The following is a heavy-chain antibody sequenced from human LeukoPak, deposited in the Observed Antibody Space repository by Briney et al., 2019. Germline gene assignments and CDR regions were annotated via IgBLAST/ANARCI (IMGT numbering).Heavy chain of an antibody. CDR3: AREKMTTIVDY. J-gene: IGHJ4*02. D-gene: IGHD5-24*01. CDR2: IYYSGNT. CDR1: GGSVSSGSYY. Sequence: PSETLSLTCTVSGGSVSSGSYYWSWIRQPPGKGLEWIGYIYYSGNTNYNPSLKSRVTMSVDTSKNQFSLKLSSVTAADTAVYYCAREKMTTIVDYWGQGTLVTVSS. V-gene: IGHV4-61*01.